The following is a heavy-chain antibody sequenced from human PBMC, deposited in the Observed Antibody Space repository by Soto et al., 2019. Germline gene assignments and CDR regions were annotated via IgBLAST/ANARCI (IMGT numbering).Heavy chain of an antibody. CDR3: ARDGYFDSSGHYHPGGGTPDY. CDR1: GGPFTSYA. D-gene: IGHD3-22*01. Sequence: SVKVSCKVSGGPFTSYAISWLRQAPGQGLEWMGKILPMFGSANYPEKFLGRVTITADTSTTTVYMKLDGLESEDTAVYFCARDGYFDSSGHYHPGGGTPDYWGQGTLVTVSS. J-gene: IGHJ4*02. V-gene: IGHV1-69*06. CDR2: ILPMFGSA.